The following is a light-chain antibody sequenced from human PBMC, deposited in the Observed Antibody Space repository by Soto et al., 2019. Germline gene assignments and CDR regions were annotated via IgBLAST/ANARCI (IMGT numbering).Light chain of an antibody. CDR2: EVR. V-gene: IGLV2-14*01. CDR1: SSDIGAYNH. CDR3: SSLTSRSPLYV. Sequence: QSALTQPASVSGSPGQSITISCAGSSSDIGAYNHVSWYQQHPGKAPKVMIYEVRNRPSGVSNRFSGSKSGNTASLTISGPQAEDEADYYGSSLTSRSPLYVFGTGTKVPAL. J-gene: IGLJ1*01.